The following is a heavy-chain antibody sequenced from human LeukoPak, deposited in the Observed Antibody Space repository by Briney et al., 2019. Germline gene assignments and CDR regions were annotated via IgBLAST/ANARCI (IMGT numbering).Heavy chain of an antibody. CDR1: GFTFSSYG. V-gene: IGHV3-30*18. CDR3: AKDIVVVTAIDLYYYYYGMDV. J-gene: IGHJ6*02. CDR2: ISYDGSNK. Sequence: GGSLRLSCAASGFTFSSYGMHWVRQAPGKGLEWVAVISYDGSNKYYADSVKGRFTISRDNSKNTLYLQMNSLRAEDTAVHYCAKDIVVVTAIDLYYYYYGMDVWGQGTTVTVSS. D-gene: IGHD2-21*02.